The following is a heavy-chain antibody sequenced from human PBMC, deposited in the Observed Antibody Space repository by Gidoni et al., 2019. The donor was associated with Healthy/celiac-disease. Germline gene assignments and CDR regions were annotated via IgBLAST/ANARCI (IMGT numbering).Heavy chain of an antibody. D-gene: IGHD6-19*01. J-gene: IGHJ4*02. V-gene: IGHV3-21*01. CDR1: GFTFSSYS. Sequence: EVQLVESGGGLVKPGGSLRLSCAASGFTFSSYSMNWVRQAPGKGLEWVSSISSSSSYIYYADSVKGRFTISRDNAKNSLYLQMNSLRAEDTAVYYCARGQGPLSSGYCDYWGQGTLVTVSS. CDR2: ISSSSSYI. CDR3: ARGQGPLSSGYCDY.